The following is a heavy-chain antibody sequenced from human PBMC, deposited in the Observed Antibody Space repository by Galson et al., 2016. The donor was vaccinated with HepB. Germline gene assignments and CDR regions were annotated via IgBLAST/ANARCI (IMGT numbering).Heavy chain of an antibody. V-gene: IGHV3-53*01. D-gene: IGHD4-17*01. CDR1: GFTVSSNY. CDR3: ARGTYGDYGAVDY. Sequence: SLRLSCAASGFTVSSNYMSWVRQAPGKGLEWVSVIYSGGSTYYADSVKGRFTISRDNSKTTLYLQMNSRRAEDTAVYYCARGTYGDYGAVDYWGQGTLVTVSS. J-gene: IGHJ4*02. CDR2: IYSGGST.